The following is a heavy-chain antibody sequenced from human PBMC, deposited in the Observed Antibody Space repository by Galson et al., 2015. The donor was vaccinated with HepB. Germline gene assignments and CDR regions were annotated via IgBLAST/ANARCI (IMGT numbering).Heavy chain of an antibody. Sequence: SLRLSCAASGFTFSTYGMHWVRQAPGKGLEWVAVISNDGNNKYYADSVQGRFTISRDNSKNTVYLQMSSLRVEDTAVYYCAKKRVGGGYNSYFDYWGQGTLVTVSS. CDR3: AKKRVGGGYNSYFDY. V-gene: IGHV3-30*18. J-gene: IGHJ4*02. D-gene: IGHD5-24*01. CDR1: GFTFSTYG. CDR2: ISNDGNNK.